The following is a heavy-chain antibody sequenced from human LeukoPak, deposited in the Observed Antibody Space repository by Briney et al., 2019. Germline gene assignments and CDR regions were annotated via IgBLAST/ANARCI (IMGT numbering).Heavy chain of an antibody. Sequence: GGSLRLSCAASGFTFSSYEMNWVRQAPGKGLEWVSYISSTGRTIFYADSVKGRFTISRDNAKNSLYLQMNSLRAEDTAVYYCARWRRGGYDDYWGQGTLVTVSS. CDR3: ARWRRGGYDDY. J-gene: IGHJ4*02. V-gene: IGHV3-48*03. CDR1: GFTFSSYE. CDR2: ISSTGRTI. D-gene: IGHD5-12*01.